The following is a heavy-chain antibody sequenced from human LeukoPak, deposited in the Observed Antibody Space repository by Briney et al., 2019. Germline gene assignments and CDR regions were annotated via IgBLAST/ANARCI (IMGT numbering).Heavy chain of an antibody. CDR2: IYYGGST. V-gene: IGHV4-59*01. D-gene: IGHD3-10*01. Sequence: SETLSLTCAVYGGSFSGYYWSWIRQPPGKGLEWIGYIYYGGSTNYNPSLKSRVTISVDTSKNQFSLKLSSVTAADTAVYYCARAPITPNWFDPWGQGTLVTVSS. CDR1: GGSFSGYY. CDR3: ARAPITPNWFDP. J-gene: IGHJ5*02.